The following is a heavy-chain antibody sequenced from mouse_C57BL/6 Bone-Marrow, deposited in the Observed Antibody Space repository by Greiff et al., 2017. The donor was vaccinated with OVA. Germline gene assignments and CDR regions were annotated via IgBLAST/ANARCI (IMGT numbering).Heavy chain of an antibody. CDR2: IDPSDSYT. CDR3: ARITTVTY. V-gene: IGHV1-50*01. Sequence: VQLQQPGAELVKPGASVKLSCKASGYTFTSYWMQWVKQRPGQGLEWIGEIDPSDSYTNYNQKFKGKATLTVDTSSSTAYMQLSSLTSEDSAVYYCARITTVTYWGQGTTLTVSS. D-gene: IGHD1-1*01. CDR1: GYTFTSYW. J-gene: IGHJ2*01.